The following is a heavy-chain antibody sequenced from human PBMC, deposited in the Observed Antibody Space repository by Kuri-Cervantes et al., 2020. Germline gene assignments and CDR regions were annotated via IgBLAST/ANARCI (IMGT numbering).Heavy chain of an antibody. CDR2: IYWNDDK. CDR1: GFSLSTSGVG. V-gene: IGHV2-5*01. D-gene: IGHD6-19*01. J-gene: IGHJ4*02. CDR3: AHNPGSSGWYGWYFDY. Sequence: SGPTLVKPTQTLTLTCTFSGFSLSTSGVGVGWIRQPPGKALERLALIYWNDDKRYSPSLKSRLTITKDTSKNQVVLTMTNMDPVDTAIYYCAHNPGSSGWYGWYFDYWGQGTLVTVSS.